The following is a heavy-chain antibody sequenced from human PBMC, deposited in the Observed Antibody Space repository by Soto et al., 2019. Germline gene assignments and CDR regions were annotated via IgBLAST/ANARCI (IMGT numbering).Heavy chain of an antibody. CDR1: GGSISSGGYY. CDR2: IYYSGST. J-gene: IGHJ5*01. D-gene: IGHD3-10*01. Sequence: QVQLQESGPGLVKPSQTLSLTCTVSGGSISSGGYYWSWIRQHPGKGLEWIGYIYYSGSTFYGPSLKSRVTILVDRSTNQFSLRLTSVTAADTAVYYCARVRTTFGDFDSWGQGTLVTVSS. V-gene: IGHV4-31*03. CDR3: ARVRTTFGDFDS.